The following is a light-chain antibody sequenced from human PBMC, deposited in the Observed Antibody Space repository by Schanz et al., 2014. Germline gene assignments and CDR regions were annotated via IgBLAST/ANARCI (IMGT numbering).Light chain of an antibody. CDR1: QSITNNF. V-gene: IGKV3-20*01. CDR2: GAS. Sequence: EIVLTQSPVTLSLSPGERATLSCRASQSITNNFFAWYQQKPGQAPRLLIYGASSRAAGIPDRFSGSGSGTDFTLTISSLQAEDVAVYYCQHYYTTPFTFGPGTKVEIK. CDR3: QHYYTTPFT. J-gene: IGKJ3*01.